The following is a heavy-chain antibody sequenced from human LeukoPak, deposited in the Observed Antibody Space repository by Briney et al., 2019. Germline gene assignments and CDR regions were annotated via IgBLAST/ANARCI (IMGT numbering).Heavy chain of an antibody. D-gene: IGHD3-22*01. Sequence: PSETLSLTCAVSGGSISSGGYSWSWIRQPPGKGLEWIGYIYHSGSTYYNPSLKSRVTISVDRSKNQFSLKLSSVTAADTAVYYCARVAFSSGYYPFDDWGQGALVTVSS. CDR3: ARVAFSSGYYPFDD. CDR2: IYHSGST. CDR1: GGSISSGGYS. J-gene: IGHJ4*02. V-gene: IGHV4-30-2*01.